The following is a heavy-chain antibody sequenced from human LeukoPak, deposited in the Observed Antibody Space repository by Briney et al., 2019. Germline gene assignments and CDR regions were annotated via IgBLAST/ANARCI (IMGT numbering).Heavy chain of an antibody. V-gene: IGHV3-9*01. J-gene: IGHJ4*02. D-gene: IGHD6-13*01. CDR1: GFTFDDYA. CDR3: ARPGARQLVRYYFDY. CDR2: ISWNSGSI. Sequence: GGSLRLSCAASGFTFDDYAMHWVRQAPGKGLEWVSGISWNSGSIGYADSVKGRFTISRDNAKNSLYLQMNSLRAEDTALYYCARPGARQLVRYYFDYWGQGTLVTVSS.